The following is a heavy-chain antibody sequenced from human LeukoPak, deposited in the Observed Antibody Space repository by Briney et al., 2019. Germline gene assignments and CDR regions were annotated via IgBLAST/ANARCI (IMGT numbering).Heavy chain of an antibody. J-gene: IGHJ4*02. CDR2: INPNSGGT. CDR1: GYTFTGYY. D-gene: IGHD6-13*01. CDR3: ARAAAGTGTWFDY. Sequence: GASVKVSCKASGYTFTGYYMHWVRQAPGQGLEWMGWINPNSGGTNYAQKFQGRVTMTRDTSISTAYMELSRLRSDDTAVYYCARAAAGTGTWFDYWGQGTLVTVSS. V-gene: IGHV1-2*02.